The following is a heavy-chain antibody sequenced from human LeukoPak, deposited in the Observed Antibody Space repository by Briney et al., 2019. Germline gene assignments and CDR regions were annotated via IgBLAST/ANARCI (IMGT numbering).Heavy chain of an antibody. Sequence: GGSLRLSCEASGFTFSSYEMSWVRQAPGKGLEWVSYISIGGDTIHYADSVKGRFTISRDNAKKSLYLQMNSLRAEDTAVYYCARPLGYSGSGSYYAYWGRGTVVPVSA. CDR2: ISIGGDTI. D-gene: IGHD3-10*01. J-gene: IGHJ4*02. V-gene: IGHV3-48*03. CDR3: ARPLGYSGSGSYYAY. CDR1: GFTFSSYE.